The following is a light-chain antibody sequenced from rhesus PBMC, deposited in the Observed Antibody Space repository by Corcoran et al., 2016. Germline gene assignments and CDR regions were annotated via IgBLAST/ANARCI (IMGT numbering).Light chain of an antibody. Sequence: DIQMTQSPSSLSASVGDRVTITCRASENVNNYLNWYQQKPGKAPKLLIYKASTLQTGVPSRFSGLGSGTAYTFTSSSLQPEDVATYYCQHGYGTPLTFGGGTKVELK. CDR2: KAS. J-gene: IGKJ4*01. CDR3: QHGYGTPLT. CDR1: ENVNNY. V-gene: IGKV1-74*01.